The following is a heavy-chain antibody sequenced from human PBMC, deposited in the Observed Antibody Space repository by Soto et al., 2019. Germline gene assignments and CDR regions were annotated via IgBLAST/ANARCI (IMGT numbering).Heavy chain of an antibody. D-gene: IGHD2-15*01. V-gene: IGHV1-24*01. CDR1: GYTLTELS. J-gene: IGHJ6*02. CDR3: ATRIPRQKYYYYGMDV. CDR2: FDPEDGET. Sequence: GASVKVSCKVSGYTLTELSMHWVRQAPGKGLEWMGGFDPEDGETIYAQKFQGRVTMTEDTSTDTAYMELSSLRSEDTAVYYCATRIPRQKYYYYGMDVWGQGTTVTVSS.